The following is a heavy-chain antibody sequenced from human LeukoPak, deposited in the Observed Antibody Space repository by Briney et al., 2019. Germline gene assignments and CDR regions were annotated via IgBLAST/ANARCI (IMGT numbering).Heavy chain of an antibody. CDR1: GYTVSDKP. V-gene: IGHV3-66*01. CDR2: IYSGGST. CDR3: AYDSSGELDAFDI. J-gene: IGHJ3*02. D-gene: IGHD3-22*01. Sequence: GGSLRLSCAASGYTVSDKPMTWVRQAAGKGLEWVSVIYSGGSTYYADSVKGRFTISRDNSKNTLYLQMNSLRAEDTAVYYCAYDSSGELDAFDIWGQGTMVTVSS.